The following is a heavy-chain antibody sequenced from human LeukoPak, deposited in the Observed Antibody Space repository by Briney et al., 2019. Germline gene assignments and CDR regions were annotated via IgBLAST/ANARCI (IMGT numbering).Heavy chain of an antibody. V-gene: IGHV3-21*01. D-gene: IGHD2-15*01. Sequence: PGGSLRLSCAASGFTFSSYSVNWVRQAPGKGLEWVSSISSSSSYIYYADSVKGRFTISRDNAKNSLYLQMNSLRAEDTAVYYCARVGCSGGSCYSDYWGQGTLVTVSS. CDR1: GFTFSSYS. CDR2: ISSSSSYI. J-gene: IGHJ4*02. CDR3: ARVGCSGGSCYSDY.